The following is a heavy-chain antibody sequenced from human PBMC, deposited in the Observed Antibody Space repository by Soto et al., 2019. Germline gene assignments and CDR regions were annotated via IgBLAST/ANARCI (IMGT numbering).Heavy chain of an antibody. CDR3: ARIPTWPIVGATRY. CDR1: GYTFTSYG. CDR2: ISAYNGNT. Sequence: ASVKVSCKASGYTFTSYGISWVRLAPGQGLEWMGWISAYNGNTNYAQKLQGRVTMTTDTSTSTAYMELRSLRSDDTAVYYCARIPTWPIVGATRYWGQGTLVTVSS. D-gene: IGHD1-26*01. J-gene: IGHJ4*02. V-gene: IGHV1-18*04.